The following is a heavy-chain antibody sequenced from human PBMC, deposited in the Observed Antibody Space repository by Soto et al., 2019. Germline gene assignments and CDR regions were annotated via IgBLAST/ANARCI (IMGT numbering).Heavy chain of an antibody. V-gene: IGHV3-30-3*01. J-gene: IGHJ5*02. CDR1: GFTFSSYA. Sequence: QVQLVESGGGVVQPGRSLRLSCAASGFTFSSYAMHWVRQAPGKGLEWVAVISYDGSNKYYADSVKGRFTISRDNSKNTLYLQMNSLRAEDTAVYYCAREVVLFGVVRSWFDLWGQGTLVTVSS. D-gene: IGHD3-3*01. CDR3: AREVVLFGVVRSWFDL. CDR2: ISYDGSNK.